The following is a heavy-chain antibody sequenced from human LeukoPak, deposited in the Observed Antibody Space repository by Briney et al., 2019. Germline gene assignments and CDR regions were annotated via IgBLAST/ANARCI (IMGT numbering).Heavy chain of an antibody. V-gene: IGHV3-21*01. CDR2: ISSSRSYI. CDR1: GFTFSSYS. Sequence: GGSLRLSCAASGFTFSSYSMNWVRQAPGKGLEWVSFISSSRSYIYYADSVKGRFTISRDNAKNSLYLQMNSLRAEDTAVYYCARVFSSSWSGDYWGQGTLVTVSS. J-gene: IGHJ4*02. D-gene: IGHD6-13*01. CDR3: ARVFSSSWSGDY.